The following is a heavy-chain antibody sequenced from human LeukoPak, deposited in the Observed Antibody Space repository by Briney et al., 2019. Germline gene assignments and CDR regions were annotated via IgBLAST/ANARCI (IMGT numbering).Heavy chain of an antibody. CDR1: GGSISSGDYY. J-gene: IGHJ4*02. CDR3: ARDQGYCSGGSCFYY. Sequence: PSETLSLTCSVSGGSISSGDYYWSWIRQPPGKGLVWIGYIYYSGSTYYNPSLKSRVTISVDTSKNQFSLKLSSVTAADTAVYYCARDQGYCSGGSCFYYWGQGTLVTVSS. V-gene: IGHV4-30-4*08. CDR2: IYYSGST. D-gene: IGHD2-15*01.